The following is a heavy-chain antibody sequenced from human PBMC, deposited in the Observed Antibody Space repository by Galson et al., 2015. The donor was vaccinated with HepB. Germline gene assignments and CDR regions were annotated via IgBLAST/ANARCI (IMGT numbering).Heavy chain of an antibody. CDR2: INAGNGNT. J-gene: IGHJ4*02. CDR1: GYNFINYA. CDR3: ATVSRYDSSGYYPW. Sequence: SVKVSCKASGYNFINYAMHWVRQAPGQRLEWMGWINAGNGNTKYSQKFRGRVTITRDTSASTAYMELSSLRSEDTAVYYCATVSRYDSSGYYPWWGQGTLVTVSS. V-gene: IGHV1-3*01. D-gene: IGHD3-22*01.